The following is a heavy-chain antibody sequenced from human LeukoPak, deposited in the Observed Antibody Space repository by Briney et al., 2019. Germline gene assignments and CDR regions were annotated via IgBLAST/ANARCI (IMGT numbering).Heavy chain of an antibody. Sequence: SETLSLTCTVSGGSISSSSYYWGWIRQPPGKVLEWIGSIYYSGSTYYNPSLKSRVTISVDTSKNQFSLKLSSVTAADTAVYYCASLFYYGDNYWGQGTLVTVSS. CDR1: GGSISSSSYY. CDR3: ASLFYYGDNY. J-gene: IGHJ4*02. CDR2: IYYSGST. V-gene: IGHV4-39*01. D-gene: IGHD4-17*01.